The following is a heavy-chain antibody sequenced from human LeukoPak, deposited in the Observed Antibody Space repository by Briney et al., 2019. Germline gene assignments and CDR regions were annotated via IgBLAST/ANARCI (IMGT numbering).Heavy chain of an antibody. CDR2: IKEDGSEK. J-gene: IGHJ4*02. Sequence: GGSLRLSCAASGFTFSSYWMSWVRQAPGKGLEWVANIKEDGSEKNYVDSVKGRFTISRDNAKNSLYLQMNSLRAEDTAVYYCARERLRTASAFDYWGQGTLVIVSS. D-gene: IGHD3-16*01. V-gene: IGHV3-7*05. CDR1: GFTFSSYW. CDR3: ARERLRTASAFDY.